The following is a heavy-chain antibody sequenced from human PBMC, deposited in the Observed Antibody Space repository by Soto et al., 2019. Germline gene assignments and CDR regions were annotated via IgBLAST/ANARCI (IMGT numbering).Heavy chain of an antibody. Sequence: ASVKVSCKTSGYTFTRYGISWVRQAPGQGLEWMGWISGYDGRTNFAQKVQDRVTMTTDTSTSTVYMVLTSLRSDDTAVYYCARDGYYGSGSYGMDVWGRGTTVTVSS. D-gene: IGHD3-10*01. CDR2: ISGYDGRT. V-gene: IGHV1-18*01. J-gene: IGHJ6*02. CDR3: ARDGYYGSGSYGMDV. CDR1: GYTFTRYG.